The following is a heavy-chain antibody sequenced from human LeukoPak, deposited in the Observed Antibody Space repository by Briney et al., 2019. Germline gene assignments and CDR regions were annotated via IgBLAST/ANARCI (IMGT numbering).Heavy chain of an antibody. CDR2: ISYDGSNK. D-gene: IGHD3-10*02. J-gene: IGHJ6*04. CDR1: GFTFSSYG. V-gene: IGHV3-30*18. CDR3: AELGITMIGGV. Sequence: GGSLRLSCAASGFTFSSYGMHWVRQAPGKGLEWVAVISYDGSNKFYADSVKGRFTISRDNSKNTLYLQMNSLRAEDTAVYYCAELGITMIGGVWGKGTTVTISS.